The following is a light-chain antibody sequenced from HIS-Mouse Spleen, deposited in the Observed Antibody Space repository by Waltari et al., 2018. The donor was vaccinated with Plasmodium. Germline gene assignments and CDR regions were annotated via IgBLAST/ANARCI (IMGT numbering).Light chain of an antibody. CDR3: QQNYNTWT. Sequence: IQMTQSPSAVSASVGDRVTITGRARQSISLYLNWYQQKPGKAPKLLIYAASSLQSRVPSRFSCSGSGTDFTLTISSLQPEDFATYYCQQNYNTWTFGQVTKVEIK. J-gene: IGKJ1*01. CDR2: AAS. CDR1: QSISLY. V-gene: IGKV1-39*01.